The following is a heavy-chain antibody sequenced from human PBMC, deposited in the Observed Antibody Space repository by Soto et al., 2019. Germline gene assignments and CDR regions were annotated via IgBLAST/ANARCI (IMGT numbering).Heavy chain of an antibody. CDR2: IIPIFGTA. J-gene: IGHJ5*02. Sequence: QVQLVQSGAEVKKPGSSVKVSCKASGGTFSSYAISWVRQAPGQGLEWMGGIIPIFGTANYAQKFQGRVTXXAXEXXSTAYRELSSLRSEDTAVYYCAREGQLVPFSWFDPWGQGTLVTVSS. D-gene: IGHD6-6*01. CDR1: GGTFSSYA. V-gene: IGHV1-69*12. CDR3: AREGQLVPFSWFDP.